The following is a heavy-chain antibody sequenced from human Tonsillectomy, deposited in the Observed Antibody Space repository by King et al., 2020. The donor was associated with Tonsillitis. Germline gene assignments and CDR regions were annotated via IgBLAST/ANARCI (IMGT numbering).Heavy chain of an antibody. CDR1: GFTFSSYA. J-gene: IGHJ4*02. CDR3: AKEGAEYFDY. V-gene: IGHV3-23*04. D-gene: IGHD3-16*01. Sequence: QLVQSGGGLVQPGGSLRLSCAASGFTFSSYAMSWVRQAPGKGQEWVAAIIGSGDSTYYADSGKGRLTISRDNSKNTLYLKMNSLRAEDTAVYYCAKEGAEYFDYWGQGTLVTVSP. CDR2: IIGSGDST.